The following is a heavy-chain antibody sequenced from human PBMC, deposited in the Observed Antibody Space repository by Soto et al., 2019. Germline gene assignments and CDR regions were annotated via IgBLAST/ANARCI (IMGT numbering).Heavy chain of an antibody. V-gene: IGHV4-31*03. CDR1: GGSISSDGYY. CDR2: IYHTGST. CDR3: ARGDGFNYDY. D-gene: IGHD5-12*01. J-gene: IGHJ4*02. Sequence: QVPLQESGPGLVKPSQTLSLTCTVSGGSISSDGYYWTWVRQHPGKGLEWIGYIYHTGSTYYNPSRKSRVTISVDTSKNQFSLKLNSVTAADTAVYYCARGDGFNYDYWGQGTLVTVSS.